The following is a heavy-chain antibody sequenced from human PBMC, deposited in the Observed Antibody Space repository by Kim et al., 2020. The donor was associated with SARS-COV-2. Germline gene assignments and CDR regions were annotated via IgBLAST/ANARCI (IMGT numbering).Heavy chain of an antibody. CDR3: ARDSSGWYFDY. D-gene: IGHD6-19*01. J-gene: IGHJ4*02. V-gene: IGHV3-11*01. Sequence: YYADSVKGRFTISRDNAKNSLYLQMNSLRAEDTAVYYCARDSSGWYFDYWGQGTLVTVSS.